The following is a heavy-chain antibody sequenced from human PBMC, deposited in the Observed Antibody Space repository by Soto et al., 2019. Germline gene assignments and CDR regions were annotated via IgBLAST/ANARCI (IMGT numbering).Heavy chain of an antibody. CDR1: GYTFTSYG. CDR3: ARDPYNVLMVNAPNLYGMDV. D-gene: IGHD2-8*01. J-gene: IGHJ6*02. Sequence: ASVKVSCKASGYTFTSYGFSWVRQAPGQGLEWMGWISSYNGNTNYAQSLQGRVTMTTDTSTSTAYMELRSLRSDDTAVYYCARDPYNVLMVNAPNLYGMDVWG. V-gene: IGHV1-18*01. CDR2: ISSYNGNT.